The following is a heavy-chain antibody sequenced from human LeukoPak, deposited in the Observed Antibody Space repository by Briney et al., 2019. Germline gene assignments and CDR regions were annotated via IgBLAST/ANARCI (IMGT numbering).Heavy chain of an antibody. D-gene: IGHD6-6*01. CDR2: INPSGGST. CDR3: ARERHSSSFVSTLILDY. Sequence: ASVKVSCEASGYTFTSYYMHWVRQAPGQGLEWMGIINPSGGSTSYAQKFQGRVTMTRDMSTSTVYMELSSLRSEDTAVYYCARERHSSSFVSTLILDYWDQGTLVTVSS. J-gene: IGHJ4*02. V-gene: IGHV1-46*01. CDR1: GYTFTSYY.